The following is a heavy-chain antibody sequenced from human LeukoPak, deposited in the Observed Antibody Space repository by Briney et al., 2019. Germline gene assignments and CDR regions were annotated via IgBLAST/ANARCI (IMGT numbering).Heavy chain of an antibody. J-gene: IGHJ4*02. V-gene: IGHV3-30*04. CDR2: ISYDGSNK. D-gene: IGHD5-18*01. CDR1: GFTFSSYA. Sequence: GGSLRLSCAASGFTFSSYAMHWVRQAPGKGLEWVAVISYDGSNKYYADSVKGRFTISRDNSKNTLYLRMNSLRAEDTAVYYCARDPDTAMEYYFDYWGQGTLVTVSS. CDR3: ARDPDTAMEYYFDY.